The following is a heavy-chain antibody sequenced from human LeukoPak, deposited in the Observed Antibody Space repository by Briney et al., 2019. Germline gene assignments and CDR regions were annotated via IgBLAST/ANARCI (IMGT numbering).Heavy chain of an antibody. CDR3: AKNGQSGFSFDP. CDR1: GYSISSGYY. Sequence: KASETLSLTCTVSGYSISSGYYWSWIRQPPGKGLEWIGYIYYSGSTNYNPSLKSRVTISVDTSKNQFSLKLSSVTAADTAVYYCAKNGQSGFSFDPWGQGTLVTVSS. V-gene: IGHV4-61*01. CDR2: IYYSGST. D-gene: IGHD1-26*01. J-gene: IGHJ5*02.